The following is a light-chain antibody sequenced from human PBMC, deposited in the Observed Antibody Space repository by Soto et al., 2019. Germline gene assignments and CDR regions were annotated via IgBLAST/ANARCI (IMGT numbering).Light chain of an antibody. J-gene: IGKJ4*01. V-gene: IGKV1-5*03. CDR3: QQYNSYSPLT. CDR1: QSISTW. Sequence: DIQMTQSPSTLSASVGDRVTITCRASQSISTWLAWYQQKAGKAPKLLIYQASTLESGVPPRFSGSGSGTEFTLTISSLQPDDFATYYCQQYNSYSPLTFGGGTKVDIK. CDR2: QAS.